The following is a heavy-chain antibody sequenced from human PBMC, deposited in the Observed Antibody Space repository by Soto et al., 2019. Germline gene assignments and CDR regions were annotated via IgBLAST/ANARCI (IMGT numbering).Heavy chain of an antibody. CDR2: IYHSGTF. D-gene: IGHD5-12*01. CDR3: ARARLRAVYAFDI. V-gene: IGHV4-30-2*05. J-gene: IGHJ3*02. Sequence: PSETLSLTCAVSGGSISAAGDSWSWIRQPPGKGLVWIGYIYHSGTFFYNPSLKTRLSMSLDTSKNQFSLRLNSVTAADTAMYYCARARLRAVYAFDIWGQGTMVTVS. CDR1: GGSISAAGDS.